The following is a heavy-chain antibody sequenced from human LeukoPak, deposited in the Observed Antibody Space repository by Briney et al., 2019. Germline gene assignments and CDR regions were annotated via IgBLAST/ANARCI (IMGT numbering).Heavy chain of an antibody. CDR3: TRDHPYIVVVPAAGSFLDY. D-gene: IGHD2-2*01. CDR2: IRSKAYGGTT. Sequence: PGGSLRLSCTASGFTFGDYAMSWFRQAPGKGLEWVGFIRSKAYGGTTEYAASVKGRFTISRDDSKSIAYLQMNSLKTEDTAVYYCTRDHPYIVVVPAAGSFLDYWGQGTLVTVSS. CDR1: GFTFGDYA. V-gene: IGHV3-49*03. J-gene: IGHJ4*02.